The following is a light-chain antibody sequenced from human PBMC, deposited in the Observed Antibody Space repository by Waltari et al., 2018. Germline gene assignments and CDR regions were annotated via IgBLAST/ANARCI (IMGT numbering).Light chain of an antibody. V-gene: IGLV3-1*01. Sequence: SYELTQPPSVSVSPGQTASITCSGDKLGDKYACWYQQKPGQSPVLVIYQDSKRPSGIPSRFSVTNSGNTATLTLSGTQAMDEADYYCQAWDSSTYVFGTGTKVTVL. CDR3: QAWDSSTYV. CDR2: QDS. J-gene: IGLJ1*01. CDR1: KLGDKY.